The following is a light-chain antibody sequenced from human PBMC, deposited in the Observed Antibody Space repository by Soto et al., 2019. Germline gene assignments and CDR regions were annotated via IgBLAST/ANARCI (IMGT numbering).Light chain of an antibody. J-gene: IGKJ4*01. CDR1: QGIGIY. Sequence: DIQMTQSPSSLSASLGDRVTITCRASQGIGIYLAWFQQRPGKVPKLLIYAASTLQSGVPSRFSGSGSGTEFTLTISSLQPEDVVTYYCQKYNSAPLTFGGGTRVEIK. CDR2: AAS. CDR3: QKYNSAPLT. V-gene: IGKV1-27*01.